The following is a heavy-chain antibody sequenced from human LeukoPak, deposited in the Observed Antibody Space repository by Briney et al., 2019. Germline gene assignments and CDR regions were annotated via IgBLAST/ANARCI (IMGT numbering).Heavy chain of an antibody. CDR2: ICASGST. CDR1: GDSISSGSYC. D-gene: IGHD6-13*01. J-gene: IGHJ4*02. V-gene: IGHV4-61*02. Sequence: SETLSLTCPVSGDSISSGSYCWNWVRQPAGKGLEWIGRICASGSTDYNPSLKSRVTISVDTSKNQFSLKLSSVTAADTAVYYCARIIHSSTWSPFDCWGQGTLVTVSS. CDR3: ARIIHSSTWSPFDC.